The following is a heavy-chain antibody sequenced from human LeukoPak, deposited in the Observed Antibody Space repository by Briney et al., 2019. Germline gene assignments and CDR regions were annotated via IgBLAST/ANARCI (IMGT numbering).Heavy chain of an antibody. V-gene: IGHV4-39*01. CDR3: ARLELRSRYYYYGMDV. CDR2: IYYSGST. D-gene: IGHD2-15*01. Sequence: SETLSLTCTVSGGSISSSSYYRGWIRQPPGKGLEWIGSIYYSGSTYYNPSLKSRVTISVDTSKNQFSLKLSSVTAADTAVYYCARLELRSRYYYYGMDVWGQGTTVTVSS. J-gene: IGHJ6*02. CDR1: GGSISSSSYY.